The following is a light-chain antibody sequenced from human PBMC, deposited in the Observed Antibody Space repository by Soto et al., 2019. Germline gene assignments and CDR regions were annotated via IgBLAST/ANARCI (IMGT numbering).Light chain of an antibody. J-gene: IGKJ1*01. CDR2: AAS. Sequence: DIQMTQSPSSLSASVGDRVTITCRASQSISTYLNWYQKKPGKAPKLLIYAASTLHSGVASRFSGSGSRTDISLTISSMQPEDCATYHCQQGYYTPRTFGQGTKVEIK. CDR1: QSISTY. V-gene: IGKV1-39*01. CDR3: QQGYYTPRT.